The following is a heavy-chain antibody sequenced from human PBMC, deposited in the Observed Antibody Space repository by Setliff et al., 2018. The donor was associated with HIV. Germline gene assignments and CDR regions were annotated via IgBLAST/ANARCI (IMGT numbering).Heavy chain of an antibody. J-gene: IGHJ5*02. CDR1: GDPIFIGGYY. CDR3: AKEGNSVDNWLDP. D-gene: IGHD1-26*01. V-gene: IGHV4-31*03. CDR2: IYHTGKT. Sequence: ASETLSLTCTVSGDPIFIGGYYWSWIRQHPGGGLEWIGYIYHTGKTYYNPSLQSRIIMSLDMSQNQFPLKLSSVTAADTAVYYCAKEGNSVDNWLDPWGPGTLVTVSS.